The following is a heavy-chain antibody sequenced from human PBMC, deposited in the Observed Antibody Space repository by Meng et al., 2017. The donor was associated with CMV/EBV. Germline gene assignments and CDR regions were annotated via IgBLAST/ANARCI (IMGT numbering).Heavy chain of an antibody. Sequence: SVKVSCKASGGTFSSYAISWVRQAPGQGLEWMGGIIPIFGTANYAQKFQGRVTITTDESTSTAYMELSSLRSEDTAVYYCASSSFTYDSLNYFDYWGQGTLVTSPQ. CDR2: IIPIFGTA. V-gene: IGHV1-69*05. J-gene: IGHJ4*02. D-gene: IGHD3-3*02. CDR3: ASSSFTYDSLNYFDY. CDR1: GGTFSSYA.